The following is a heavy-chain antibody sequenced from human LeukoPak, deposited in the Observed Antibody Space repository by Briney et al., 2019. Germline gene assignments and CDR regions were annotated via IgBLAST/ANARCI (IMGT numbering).Heavy chain of an antibody. CDR2: IKQDGSEK. J-gene: IGHJ6*02. V-gene: IGHV3-7*01. CDR3: ARVKVPAATPKKYGMDV. CDR1: GFTFSSYW. Sequence: GGSLRLSCAASGFTFSSYWMSWVRQAPRKGLEWVANIKQDGSEKYYVDSVKGRFSISRDNAKNSVYLQMNSLRAEDTAVYYCARVKVPAATPKKYGMDVWGQGTTVTVSS. D-gene: IGHD2-2*01.